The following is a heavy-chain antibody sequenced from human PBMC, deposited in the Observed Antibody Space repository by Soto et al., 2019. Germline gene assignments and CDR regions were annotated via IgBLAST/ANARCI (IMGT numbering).Heavy chain of an antibody. CDR3: VRGVDDEDGAAAPWLFFEN. D-gene: IGHD6-25*01. V-gene: IGHV3-21*01. Sequence: GGALRPSCAGSGCTFRGTNMNWVRQVPGQGLQPVASISTSGDYLYYADSVKGRFIISRDNFQNSLFLQMNNPRPDDAAVYPCVRGVDDEDGAAAPWLFFENWGQGT. CDR1: GCTFRGTN. J-gene: IGHJ4*02. CDR2: ISTSGDYL.